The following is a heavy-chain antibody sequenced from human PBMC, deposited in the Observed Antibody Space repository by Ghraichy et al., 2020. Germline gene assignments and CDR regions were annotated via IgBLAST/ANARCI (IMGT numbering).Heavy chain of an antibody. CDR2: IIPIFGTA. CDR1: GGTFSSYA. Sequence: SVKVSCKASGGTFSSYAISWVRQAPGQGLEWIGGIIPIFGTANYAQKFQGRVTITADESTSTAYMELSSLRSEDTAVYYCARVYSSGWNWDGTDAFDIWGQGTMVTVSS. CDR3: ARVYSSGWNWDGTDAFDI. J-gene: IGHJ3*02. D-gene: IGHD6-19*01. V-gene: IGHV1-69*13.